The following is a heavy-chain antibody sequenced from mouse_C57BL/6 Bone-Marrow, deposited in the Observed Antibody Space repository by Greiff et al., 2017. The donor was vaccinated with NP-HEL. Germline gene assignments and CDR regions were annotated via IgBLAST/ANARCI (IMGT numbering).Heavy chain of an antibody. CDR3: TRGDYYYAMDY. J-gene: IGHJ4*01. CDR1: GYTFTSYW. V-gene: IGHV1-5*01. D-gene: IGHD3-3*01. Sequence: EVQLQESGTVLARPGASVTMSCKTSGYTFTSYWMHWVKQRPGQGLEWIGAIYPGNSDTSYNQKFKGKAKLTADTSASTAYMWLSSLTNEDSAVYYCTRGDYYYAMDYWGQGTSVTVSS. CDR2: IYPGNSDT.